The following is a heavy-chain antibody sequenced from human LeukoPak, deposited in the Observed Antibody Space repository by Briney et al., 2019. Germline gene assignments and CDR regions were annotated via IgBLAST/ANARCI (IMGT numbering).Heavy chain of an antibody. CDR1: GGSISSYY. J-gene: IGHJ3*02. D-gene: IGHD5-18*01. V-gene: IGHV4-59*01. CDR2: IHYSWST. CDR3: ARDGGGYSSNDAFDI. Sequence: SETLSLTCTVSGGSISSYYWIWIRQPPGKGLEGIGYIHYSWSTNYNPSLTSRVTISVDKSKSQCSLKLSSVTAADTAVYYCARDGGGYSSNDAFDIWGQGTMVTVSS.